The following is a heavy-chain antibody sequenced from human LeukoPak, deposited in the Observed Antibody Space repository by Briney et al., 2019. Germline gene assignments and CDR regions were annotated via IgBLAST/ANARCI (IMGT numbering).Heavy chain of an antibody. CDR3: ARGGVVGYCTNGVCYRMNWFDP. D-gene: IGHD2-8*01. Sequence: PSETLFLTCTVSGGSISSYYWSWIRQPPGKGLEWIGYIYYSGSTNYNPSLKSRVTISVDTSKNQFSLKLSSVTAADTAVYYCARGGVVGYCTNGVCYRMNWFDPWGQGTLVTVSS. J-gene: IGHJ5*02. V-gene: IGHV4-59*01. CDR2: IYYSGST. CDR1: GGSISSYY.